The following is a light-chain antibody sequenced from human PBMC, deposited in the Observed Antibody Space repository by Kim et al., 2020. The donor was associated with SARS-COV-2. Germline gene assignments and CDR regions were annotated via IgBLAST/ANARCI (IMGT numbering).Light chain of an antibody. CDR2: KTS. J-gene: IGKJ2*01. Sequence: VSVGETVTITCRASQANNEWLAWYQQTPWKAPKLLFYKTSSLDSGVPSRFSGSRSGTEFTLTISNLQPDDFAAYYCQHSYCSSPYTFGQGTNLEI. CDR3: QHSYCSSPYT. CDR1: QANNEW. V-gene: IGKV1-5*03.